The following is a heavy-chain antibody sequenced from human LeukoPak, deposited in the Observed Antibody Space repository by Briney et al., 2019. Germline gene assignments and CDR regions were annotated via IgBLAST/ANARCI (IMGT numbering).Heavy chain of an antibody. Sequence: AAGSLRLSCAASGCTFSSYWMSWVRQAPGKGLEWVANIKQDGSEKYYVDSVKGRFTISRDNAKNSLYLQMNSLRAEDTAVYYCARGCYDDFWGQGTLVTVSS. J-gene: IGHJ4*02. V-gene: IGHV3-7*01. CDR1: GCTFSSYW. CDR2: IKQDGSEK. CDR3: ARGCYDDF. D-gene: IGHD2-15*01.